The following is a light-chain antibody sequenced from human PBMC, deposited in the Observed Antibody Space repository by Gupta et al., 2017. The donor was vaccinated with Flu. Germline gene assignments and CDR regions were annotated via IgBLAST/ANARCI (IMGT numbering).Light chain of an antibody. CDR1: QTISTW. CDR3: QHYNTYPWT. J-gene: IGKJ1*01. CDR2: KAS. V-gene: IGKV1-5*03. Sequence: GDRVTITCRASQTISTWLAWYQQKPGKAPNLLIYKASTLESGVPLRFSGSGSGAEFILTISSLQPDDFATYYCQHYNTYPWTFGQGTKVEIK.